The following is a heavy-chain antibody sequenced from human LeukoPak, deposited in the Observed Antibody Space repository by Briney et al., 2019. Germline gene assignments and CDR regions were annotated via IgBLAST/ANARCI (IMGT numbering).Heavy chain of an antibody. J-gene: IGHJ4*02. D-gene: IGHD6-19*01. CDR3: AIDRYSSGWYSFDY. V-gene: IGHV3-21*01. CDR2: ISSSSSHI. CDR1: GFTFSNFG. Sequence: GGSERLSCAASGFTFSNFGINWVRQAPGKGLEWVSSISSSSSHIAYADSVKGRFTISRDNAKNSLDLQMNSLRAEDTAVYYCAIDRYSSGWYSFDYWGQGTLV.